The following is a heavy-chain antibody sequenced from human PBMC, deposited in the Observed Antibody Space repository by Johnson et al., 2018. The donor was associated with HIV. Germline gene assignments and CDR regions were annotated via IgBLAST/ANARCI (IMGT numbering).Heavy chain of an antibody. CDR2: ISYDGSNK. CDR1: GFTFSSYA. J-gene: IGHJ3*02. Sequence: QVQLVESGGGVVQPGRSLRLSCAASGFTFSSYAMHWVRQAPGKGLEWVAVISYDGSNKDYADSVKGRFSISRDNSKNTLYLQMNSLRAEDTALYYCARDHLSSRGAFDIWGQGTMVTVSS. CDR3: ARDHLSSRGAFDI. V-gene: IGHV3-30*04. D-gene: IGHD6-13*01.